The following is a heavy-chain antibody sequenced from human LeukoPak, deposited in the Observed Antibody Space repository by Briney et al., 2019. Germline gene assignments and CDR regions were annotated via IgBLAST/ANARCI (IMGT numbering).Heavy chain of an antibody. CDR2: INANSGDT. V-gene: IGHV1-2*02. CDR1: GYTFTGYY. CDR3: ARADASRWFDY. Sequence: SVKVSCKASGYTFTGYYMHWVRQAPGQGLEWMGWINANSGDTGYAQKFQGRVTMTRDTSVSTAYMESSRLRSDDTAVYFCARADASRWFDYWGQGALVTVSS. D-gene: IGHD2-2*01. J-gene: IGHJ5*01.